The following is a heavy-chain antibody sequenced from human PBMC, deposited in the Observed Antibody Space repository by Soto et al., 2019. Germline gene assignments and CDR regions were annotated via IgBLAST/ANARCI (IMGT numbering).Heavy chain of an antibody. CDR3: AASILVSRQYFDL. D-gene: IGHD3-9*01. CDR2: ISWNSGGI. J-gene: IGHJ2*01. Sequence: PGGSLRLSCAASGFTFDDYAMHWVRQAPGKGLEWVSGISWNSGGIGYADSVKGRFTVSRDNAKNSLYLQLNSLRAEDTAVYYCAASILVSRQYFDLWGRGTLVTVSS. V-gene: IGHV3-9*01. CDR1: GFTFDDYA.